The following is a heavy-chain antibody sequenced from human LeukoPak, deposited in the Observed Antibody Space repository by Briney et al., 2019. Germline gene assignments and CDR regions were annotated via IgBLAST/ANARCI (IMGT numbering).Heavy chain of an antibody. CDR1: GGSISFYY. Sequence: SETLSLTCTVSGGSISFYYWNWIRQSPGKGLEWIGYIYNSGSTKYNPSLKSRVTISVDKSKNQFSLKLSSVTAADTAVYYCARDNDGYTNAGVDYWGQGTLVTVSS. CDR3: ARDNDGYTNAGVDY. V-gene: IGHV4-59*12. CDR2: IYNSGST. D-gene: IGHD5-24*01. J-gene: IGHJ4*02.